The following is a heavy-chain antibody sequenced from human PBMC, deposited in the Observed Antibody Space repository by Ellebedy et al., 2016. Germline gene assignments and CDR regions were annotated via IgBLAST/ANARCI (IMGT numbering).Heavy chain of an antibody. D-gene: IGHD2-2*01. J-gene: IGHJ4*02. CDR3: AKREVRGGPVVVPAAADY. CDR2: ISYDGTNK. CDR1: GFTFSSYG. Sequence: GGSLRLSXAASGFTFSSYGMYWVRQAPGKGLEWVAVISYDGTNKYYGDSVKGRFTISRDNAKNTVYLQMNSLRVEDTAVYYCAKREVRGGPVVVPAAADYWGQGTLVTVSS. V-gene: IGHV3-30*18.